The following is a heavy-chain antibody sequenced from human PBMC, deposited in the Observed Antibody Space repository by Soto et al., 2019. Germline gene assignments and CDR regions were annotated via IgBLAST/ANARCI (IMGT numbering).Heavy chain of an antibody. D-gene: IGHD6-6*01. J-gene: IGHJ5*02. CDR1: GYTFTSYG. CDR2: ISAYNGNT. Sequence: ASVKVSCKASGYTFTSYGISLVRQAPGQGLEWMGWISAYNGNTNYAQKLQGRVTMTTDTSTSTAYMELRSLRSDDTAVYYCARVITYSSSQTRNNWFDPWGQGTLVTVSS. V-gene: IGHV1-18*01. CDR3: ARVITYSSSQTRNNWFDP.